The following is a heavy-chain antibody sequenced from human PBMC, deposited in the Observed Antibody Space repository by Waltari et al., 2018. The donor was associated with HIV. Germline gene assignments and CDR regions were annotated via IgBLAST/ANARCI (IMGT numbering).Heavy chain of an antibody. Sequence: EVQLVESGGGLVQPGGSLSIDCAASGFTFRTYAMSGVRQAPGKGLEWVSAISSRGVGTFYADSVKGRFTISRDNSKNTLYLQMNSLRVEDTAVYYCAKDGGRYGILTGYFDYWGQGTLVPVSS. CDR2: ISSRGVGT. J-gene: IGHJ4*02. CDR1: GFTFRTYA. V-gene: IGHV3-23*04. D-gene: IGHD3-9*01. CDR3: AKDGGRYGILTGYFDY.